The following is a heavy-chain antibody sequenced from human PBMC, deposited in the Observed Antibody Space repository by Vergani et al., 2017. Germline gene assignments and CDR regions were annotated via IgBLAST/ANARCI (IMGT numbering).Heavy chain of an antibody. CDR2: TYYRSKWYN. V-gene: IGHV6-1*01. CDR3: ARGEGSGSYYKGARYYFDY. CDR1: GDSVSSNSAA. D-gene: IGHD3-10*01. Sequence: QVQLQQSGPGLVKPSQTLSLTCAISGDSVSSNSAAWNWIRQYPSRGLEWLGRTYYRSKWYNDYAVSVKSRITINPDTSKNQFSLQLNSVTPEDTAVYYCARGEGSGSYYKGARYYFDYWGQGTLVTVSS. J-gene: IGHJ4*02.